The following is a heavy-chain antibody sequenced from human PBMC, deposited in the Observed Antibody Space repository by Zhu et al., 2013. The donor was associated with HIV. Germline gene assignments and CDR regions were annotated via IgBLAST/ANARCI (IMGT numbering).Heavy chain of an antibody. V-gene: IGHV1-69*01. Sequence: QVQLVQSGAEVKKPGSSVKVSCKASGGTFSSYAISWVRQAPGQGLEWMGGIIPIFGTANYAQKFQGRVTITADESTSTAYMELSSLRSEDTAVYYCARDLSLSGYYDSSGYLGFDYWGQGTLVTVSS. J-gene: IGHJ4*02. CDR2: IIPIFGTA. D-gene: IGHD3-22*01. CDR3: ARDLSLSGYYDSSGYLGFDY. CDR1: GGTFSSYA.